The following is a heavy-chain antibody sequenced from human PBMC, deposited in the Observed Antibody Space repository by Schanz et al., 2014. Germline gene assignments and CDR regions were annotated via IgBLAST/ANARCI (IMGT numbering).Heavy chain of an antibody. CDR1: GFSFSDYS. CDR3: ARVLGGDEGLDQ. D-gene: IGHD4-17*01. V-gene: IGHV3-21*05. CDR2: IKISGDV. J-gene: IGHJ4*02. Sequence: VQLVESGGDVVQPGRSLRLSCAASGFSFSDYSMNWVRQAPGKGLEWISYIKISGDVFYTDSVKGRFTISRDNPKNSLCLQMNSLRAEDTALYYCARVLGGDEGLDQWGQGTLVTVSS.